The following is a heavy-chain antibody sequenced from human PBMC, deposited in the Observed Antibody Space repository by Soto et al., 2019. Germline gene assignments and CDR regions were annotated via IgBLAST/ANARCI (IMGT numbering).Heavy chain of an antibody. CDR3: ARLFALADGSFDI. CDR2: IYYSVST. J-gene: IGHJ3*02. V-gene: IGHV4-31*03. D-gene: IGHD3-16*01. CDR1: GGSISSGGYY. Sequence: QVQLQESGPGLVKPSQTLSLTCTVSGGSISSGGYYWSWIRQHPGKGLEWIGYIYYSVSTYYNPSPKSRVTISVDTSKNQFSLKLSSVTAADTAVYCCARLFALADGSFDIWGQGTMVTVSS.